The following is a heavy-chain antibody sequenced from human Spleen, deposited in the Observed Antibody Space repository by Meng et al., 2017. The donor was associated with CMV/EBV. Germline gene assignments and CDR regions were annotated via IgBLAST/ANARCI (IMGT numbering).Heavy chain of an antibody. J-gene: IGHJ4*02. CDR1: FTFSDHY. D-gene: IGHD3-22*01. V-gene: IGHV3-72*01. CDR2: IRDKANSYTT. Sequence: FTFSDHYMDWVRQAPGKGLLEWVGRIRDKANSYTTEYAASVKGRFTVSRDDSDNSLYLQMNSLKPEDTAVYYCVRGHSSTFYSLDYWGQGTLVTVSS. CDR3: VRGHSSTFYSLDY.